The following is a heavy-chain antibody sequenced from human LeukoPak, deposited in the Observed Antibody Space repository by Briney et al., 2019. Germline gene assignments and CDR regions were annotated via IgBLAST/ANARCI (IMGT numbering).Heavy chain of an antibody. CDR1: GGSFSGYY. CDR2: INHSGST. J-gene: IGHJ6*03. Sequence: SETLSLTCAVYGGSFSGYYWSWIRQPPGKGLGWIGEINHSGSTNYNPSLKSRVTISVDTSKNQFSLKLSSVTAADTAVYYCARENSNYYYYYYMDVWGKGTTVTVSS. D-gene: IGHD4-11*01. CDR3: ARENSNYYYYYYMDV. V-gene: IGHV4-34*01.